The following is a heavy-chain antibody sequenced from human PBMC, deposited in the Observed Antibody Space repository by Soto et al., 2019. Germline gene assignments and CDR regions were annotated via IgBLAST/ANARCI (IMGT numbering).Heavy chain of an antibody. Sequence: SETLSLTCAVYGGSFSGYYWSWIRQPPGKGLEWIGEINHSGSTNYNPSLKSRVTIPVDTSKNQHYLKLSSATAADTAVYYCASGDSSSSRCWFDRWGQGTLV. CDR3: ASGDSSSSRCWFDR. D-gene: IGHD6-6*01. V-gene: IGHV4-34*01. CDR1: GGSFSGYY. J-gene: IGHJ5*02. CDR2: INHSGST.